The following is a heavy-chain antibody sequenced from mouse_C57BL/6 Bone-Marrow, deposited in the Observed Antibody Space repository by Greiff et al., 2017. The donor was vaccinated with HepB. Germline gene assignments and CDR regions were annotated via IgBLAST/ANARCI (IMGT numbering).Heavy chain of an antibody. V-gene: IGHV1-72*01. Sequence: VQLQQPGAELVKPGASVKLSCKASGYTFTSYWMHWVKQRPGRGLEWIGRIDPNSGGTKYNEKFKSKATLTVDEPSSTAYMQLSSLTSEDSAVWYCARLITTVVAPYFDYWGQGTTLTVSS. CDR1: GYTFTSYW. D-gene: IGHD1-1*01. CDR3: ARLITTVVAPYFDY. J-gene: IGHJ2*01. CDR2: IDPNSGGT.